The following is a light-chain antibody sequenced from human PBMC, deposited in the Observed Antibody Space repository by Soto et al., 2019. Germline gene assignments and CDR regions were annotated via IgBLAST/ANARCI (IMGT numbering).Light chain of an antibody. CDR3: QQYNNLPPLYT. CDR2: GAS. Sequence: EIVMTQSPATLSVSPGERATLSCRASQSISSNLAWYQQKPGQAPRLLIYGASTRATGIPARFSGSGSGTEFTLTLSSLQSEDLAVYYCQQYNNLPPLYTLCLGTKLEIK. J-gene: IGKJ2*01. CDR1: QSISSN. V-gene: IGKV3-15*01.